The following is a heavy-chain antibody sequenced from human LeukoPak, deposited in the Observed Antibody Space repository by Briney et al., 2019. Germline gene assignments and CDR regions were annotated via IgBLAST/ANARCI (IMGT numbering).Heavy chain of an antibody. Sequence: GSLTLSCAASGFTFSSYAMSWVRQTPGKGLEWIGEINHSGSTNDSPSLKSRVTLSIDTSRKQFSLNLRSVTVADTGIYYCTRMTTGHDYWGQGTLVTVSS. V-gene: IGHV4-34*01. CDR1: GFTFSSYA. D-gene: IGHD4-17*01. CDR3: TRMTTGHDY. J-gene: IGHJ4*02. CDR2: INHSGST.